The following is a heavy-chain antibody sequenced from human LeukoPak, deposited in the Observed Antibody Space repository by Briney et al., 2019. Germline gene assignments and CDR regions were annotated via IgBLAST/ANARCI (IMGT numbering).Heavy chain of an antibody. Sequence: PSETLSLTCAVYGGSLSGYFWTWIRQAPGKGLEWIGEINHTGTTNYNPSLKSRVTISVDTSKNQFSLKVNSVTAADTGVYYCASVPTPPHYYYYMDVWGKGTTVTVSS. D-gene: IGHD2-15*01. CDR2: INHTGTT. V-gene: IGHV4-34*01. J-gene: IGHJ6*03. CDR1: GGSLSGYF. CDR3: ASVPTPPHYYYYMDV.